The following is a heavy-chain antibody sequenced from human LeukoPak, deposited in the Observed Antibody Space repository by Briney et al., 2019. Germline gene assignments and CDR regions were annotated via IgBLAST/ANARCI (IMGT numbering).Heavy chain of an antibody. CDR1: GFTFRSYA. J-gene: IGHJ4*02. CDR2: ISYDGSNE. D-gene: IGHD2-21*02. CDR3: AREYGDYYFDS. V-gene: IGHV3-30*03. Sequence: PGGSLRLSCAASGFTFRSYAIHWVRQAPGKGLERGAAISYDGSNEYYADFVKGRFTISRDNSKNTMDLQMNSLRAEDPAVYYCAREYGDYYFDSWGQGTLVTVSA.